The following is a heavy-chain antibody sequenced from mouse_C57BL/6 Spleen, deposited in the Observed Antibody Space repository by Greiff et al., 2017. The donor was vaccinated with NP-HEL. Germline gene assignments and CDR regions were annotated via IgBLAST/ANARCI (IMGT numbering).Heavy chain of an antibody. CDR2: IRLKSDNYAT. CDR3: TEEGTPFAY. V-gene: IGHV6-3*01. J-gene: IGHJ3*01. CDR1: GFTFSNYW. Sequence: EVMLVESGGGLVQPGGSMKLSCVASGFTFSNYWMNWVRQSPEKGLEWVAQIRLKSDNYATHYAESVKGRFTISRDDSKSSVYLQMNNLRAEDTGIYYCTEEGTPFAYWGQGTLVTVSA. D-gene: IGHD2-14*01.